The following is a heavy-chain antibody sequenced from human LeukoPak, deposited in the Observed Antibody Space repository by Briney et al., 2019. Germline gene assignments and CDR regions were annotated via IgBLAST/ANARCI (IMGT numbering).Heavy chain of an antibody. CDR3: AREDPYDFWSGYYLFDP. CDR2: IYTSGST. CDR1: GGSISSYY. V-gene: IGHV4-4*07. D-gene: IGHD3-3*01. J-gene: IGHJ5*02. Sequence: KPSETLSLTCSVSGGSISSYYWSWIRQPAGKGLEWIGRIYTSGSTNYNPSLKSRVTMSVDTSKNQFSLKLSSVTAADTAAYYCAREDPYDFWSGYYLFDPWGQGTLVTVSS.